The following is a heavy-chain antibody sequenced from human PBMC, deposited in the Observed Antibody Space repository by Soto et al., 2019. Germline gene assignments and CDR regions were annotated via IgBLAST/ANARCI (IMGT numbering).Heavy chain of an antibody. J-gene: IGHJ5*02. Sequence: ASVKVSCKASGYTFTSYDINWVRQATGQGLEWMGWMNPNSGNTGYAQKLQGRVTMTRNTSISTAYMELSSLRSEDTAVYYCARGPGPTWNWAYNWFDPWGQGTLVTVSS. CDR3: ARGPGPTWNWAYNWFDP. CDR2: MNPNSGNT. D-gene: IGHD1-7*01. CDR1: GYTFTSYD. V-gene: IGHV1-8*01.